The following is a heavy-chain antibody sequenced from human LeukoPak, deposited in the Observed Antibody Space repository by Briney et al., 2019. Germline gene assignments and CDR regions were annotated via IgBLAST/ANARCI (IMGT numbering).Heavy chain of an antibody. Sequence: GRSLRLSCAASGFTFSSYAMHWVRQAPGKGLEWVAVISYDGSNKYYADSVKGRFTISRDNSKNTLYLQMNSLRAEDTAVYYCARGRRAEYYFDYWGQGTLVTVSS. CDR1: GFTFSSYA. V-gene: IGHV3-30-3*01. CDR3: ARGRRAEYYFDY. CDR2: ISYDGSNK. J-gene: IGHJ4*02. D-gene: IGHD1-26*01.